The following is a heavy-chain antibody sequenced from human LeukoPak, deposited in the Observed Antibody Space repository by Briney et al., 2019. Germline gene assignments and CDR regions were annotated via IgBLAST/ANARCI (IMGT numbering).Heavy chain of an antibody. V-gene: IGHV4-34*01. D-gene: IGHD3-9*01. J-gene: IGHJ6*02. CDR1: GGSFSGYY. Sequence: PSETLSLTCAVYGGSFSGYYWSWIRQPPGKGLEWIGGINHSGSTNYNPSLKSRVTISVDTSKNQFSLKLSSVTAADTAVYYCARGPSRYYDISDGMDVWGQGTTVTVSS. CDR2: INHSGST. CDR3: ARGPSRYYDISDGMDV.